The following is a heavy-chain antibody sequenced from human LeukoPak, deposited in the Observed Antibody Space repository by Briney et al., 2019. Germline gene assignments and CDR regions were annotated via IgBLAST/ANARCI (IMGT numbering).Heavy chain of an antibody. J-gene: IGHJ4*02. CDR1: GYTFTSYG. D-gene: IGHD6-19*01. V-gene: IGHV1-18*01. Sequence: GASVKVSCKASGYTFTSYGISWVRQAPGQGLEWMGWISAYNGNTNYAQKLQGRVTMTTDTSTSTAYMELRSLRSDDTAVYYCARFAVHRRLVVAGQFGLDYWGQGTLVAVSS. CDR2: ISAYNGNT. CDR3: ARFAVHRRLVVAGQFGLDY.